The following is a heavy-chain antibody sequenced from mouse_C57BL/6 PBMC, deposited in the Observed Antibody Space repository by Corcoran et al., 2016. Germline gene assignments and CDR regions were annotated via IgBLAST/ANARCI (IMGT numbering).Heavy chain of an antibody. Sequence: QIQLVQYGPELKKPGETVKISCKASGYTCTESPMHWVKQAPGKGVKWMGMIYTDTGEPTYAEELKGRFACSLETSASTAYLQINNLKNEDTATYCCVKDDSNWATGRFDVWGTGTTVTVSS. J-gene: IGHJ1*03. CDR3: VKDDSNWATGRFDV. V-gene: IGHV9-1*01. CDR1: GYTCTESP. CDR2: IYTDTGEP. D-gene: IGHD2-5*01.